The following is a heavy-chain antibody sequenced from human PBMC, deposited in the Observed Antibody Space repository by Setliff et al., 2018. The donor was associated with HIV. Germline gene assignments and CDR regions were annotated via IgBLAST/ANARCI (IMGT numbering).Heavy chain of an antibody. Sequence: GGSLRLSCAGSGFTFSLYSMNWVRQAPGKGLEWVSFISGSGGVTYYADSVKGRFTISRDNAKNSLYLQMNSLRAEDTALYYCASRASHGAFDMWGQGTMVTVSS. CDR3: ASRASHGAFDM. V-gene: IGHV3-21*04. J-gene: IGHJ3*02. CDR1: GFTFSLYS. CDR2: ISGSGGVT.